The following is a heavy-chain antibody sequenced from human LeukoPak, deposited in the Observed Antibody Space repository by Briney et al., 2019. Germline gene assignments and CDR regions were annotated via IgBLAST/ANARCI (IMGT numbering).Heavy chain of an antibody. CDR1: GFTFSSYG. V-gene: IGHV3-33*01. D-gene: IGHD2-15*01. CDR2: IWYDGSNK. J-gene: IGHJ6*02. Sequence: PGGSLRLSCAASGFTFSSYGMHWVRQAPAKGLEWVAVIWYDGSNKYYADSVKGRFTISRDNSKNTLYLQMNSLRAEDTAVYYCARDERYCSGGSCYPSDGMDVWGQGTTVTVSS. CDR3: ARDERYCSGGSCYPSDGMDV.